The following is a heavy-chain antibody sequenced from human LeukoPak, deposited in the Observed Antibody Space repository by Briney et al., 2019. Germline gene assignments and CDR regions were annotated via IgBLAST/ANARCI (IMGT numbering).Heavy chain of an antibody. V-gene: IGHV3-33*06. Sequence: PGRSLRLSCAASGFTFSSYGMHWVRQAPGKGLEWVAVIWYDGSNKYYADSVKGRFTISRDNSKNTLYLQMNSLRAEDTAVYYCAKARATYLYDTSGFSALDYWGQGTLVTVSS. J-gene: IGHJ4*02. CDR2: IWYDGSNK. CDR3: AKARATYLYDTSGFSALDY. CDR1: GFTFSSYG. D-gene: IGHD3-22*01.